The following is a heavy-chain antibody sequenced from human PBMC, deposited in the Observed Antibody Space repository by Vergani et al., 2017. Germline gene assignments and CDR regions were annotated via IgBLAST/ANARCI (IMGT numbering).Heavy chain of an antibody. CDR1: GYSISSGYY. J-gene: IGHJ4*02. D-gene: IGHD2-2*02. Sequence: QVQLQESGPGLVKPSETLSLTCTVSGYSISSGYYWGWIRQPPGKGLEWIATVFHSGSTYYNPSLRRRVTMSVETSKNQFSLKLSTLTAADTAVYYCATIGYRRWGYYFDYWGQGILVTVSS. CDR3: ATIGYRRWGYYFDY. CDR2: VFHSGST. V-gene: IGHV4-38-2*02.